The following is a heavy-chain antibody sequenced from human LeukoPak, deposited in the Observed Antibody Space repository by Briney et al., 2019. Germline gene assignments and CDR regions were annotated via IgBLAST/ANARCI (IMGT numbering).Heavy chain of an antibody. J-gene: IGHJ6*02. CDR1: GFTFSDYN. D-gene: IGHD6-13*01. CDR3: ARSGSDYYYGMDV. CDR2: IATSSRYM. Sequence: PGGSLRLSCAASGFTFSDYNMNWVRQAPGKGLEWVSSIATSSRYMSYGDSVKGRFTISRDNAKNSLYLQMNSLRAEDTAVYYCARSGSDYYYGMDVWGQGTTVTVSS. V-gene: IGHV3-21*01.